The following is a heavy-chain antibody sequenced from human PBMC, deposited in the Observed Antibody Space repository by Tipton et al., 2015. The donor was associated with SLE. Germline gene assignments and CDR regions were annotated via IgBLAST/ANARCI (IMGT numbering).Heavy chain of an antibody. CDR3: AREEGQWDAFDI. V-gene: IGHV4-59*13. J-gene: IGHJ3*02. Sequence: TLSLTCNVSGGSISSYYWSWIRQPPGKGLEWIGYIYYSGSTNYNPSLKSRVTISVDTSKNQFSLKLSSVTAADTAVYYCAREEGQWDAFDIWGQGTMVTVSS. D-gene: IGHD6-19*01. CDR1: GGSISSYY. CDR2: IYYSGST.